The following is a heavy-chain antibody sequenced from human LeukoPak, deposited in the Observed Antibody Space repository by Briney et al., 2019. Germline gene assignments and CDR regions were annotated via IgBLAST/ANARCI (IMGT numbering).Heavy chain of an antibody. CDR1: GYTFTSYG. CDR3: ARDQQQWLNFDY. CDR2: ISAYNGNT. Sequence: ASVKVSCKASGYTFTSYGISWVRQAPGQGLEWMGWISAYNGNTNYAQKFQGRVTITADKSTSTAYMELSSLRSEDTAVYYCARDQQQWLNFDYWGQGTLVTVSS. V-gene: IGHV1-18*01. J-gene: IGHJ4*02. D-gene: IGHD6-19*01.